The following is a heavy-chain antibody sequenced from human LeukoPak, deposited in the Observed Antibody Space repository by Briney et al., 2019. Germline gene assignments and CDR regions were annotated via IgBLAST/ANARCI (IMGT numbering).Heavy chain of an antibody. CDR1: GYSFTTYW. J-gene: IGHJ4*02. CDR2: IYPGDSDT. V-gene: IGHV5-51*01. D-gene: IGHD4-11*01. CDR3: ARHYNFDY. Sequence: NPGESLKISCKGSGYSFTTYWNGWVRQMPGKGLEWMGNIYPGDSDTRYNPSFQGQVTISADKSISTAYLQWSSLKASDTAIYYCARHYNFDYWGQGTLVTVSS.